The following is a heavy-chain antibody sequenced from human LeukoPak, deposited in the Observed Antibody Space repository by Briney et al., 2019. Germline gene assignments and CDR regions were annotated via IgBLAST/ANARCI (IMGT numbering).Heavy chain of an antibody. CDR3: ARGIGPSYSTNLDY. D-gene: IGHD4-11*01. J-gene: IGHJ4*02. Sequence: SVKVSCKASGFTFTTYGISWVRQAPGQGLEWMGGIIPIFGTANYAQKFQGRVTITADESTSTAYMELSSLRSEDTAVYYCARGIGPSYSTNLDYWGQGTLVTVST. CDR1: GFTFTTYG. V-gene: IGHV1-69*13. CDR2: IIPIFGTA.